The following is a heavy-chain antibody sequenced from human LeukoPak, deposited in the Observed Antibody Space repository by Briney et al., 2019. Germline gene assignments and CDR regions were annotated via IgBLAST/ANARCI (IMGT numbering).Heavy chain of an antibody. CDR2: INPSGGST. Sequence: ASVKVSCKASGYTFTSYYMHWVRQAPGQGLEWMGIINPSGGSTSYAQKFQGRVTMTRDTSTSTVYMELSSLRSEDTAAYYCARALGAGTGAFDIWGQGTMVTVSS. V-gene: IGHV1-46*01. CDR3: ARALGAGTGAFDI. J-gene: IGHJ3*02. D-gene: IGHD6-19*01. CDR1: GYTFTSYY.